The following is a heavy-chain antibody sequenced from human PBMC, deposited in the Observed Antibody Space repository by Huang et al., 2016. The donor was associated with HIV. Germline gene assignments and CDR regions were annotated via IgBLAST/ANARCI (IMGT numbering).Heavy chain of an antibody. D-gene: IGHD3-10*01. V-gene: IGHV4-39*01. CDR2: IYYSGST. CDR3: ARLPGSITMIRGVITDPY. Sequence: QLQLQESGPGLVKPSETLSLTCTVSGGSIRSDNYYWGWIRQPPGKVLEWIGSIYYSGSTYYNPSLKSRVTITVDTSKNQFSLKMRSVTAADTAVYYCARLPGSITMIRGVITDPYWGQGTLVTVSS. CDR1: GGSIRSDNYY. J-gene: IGHJ4*02.